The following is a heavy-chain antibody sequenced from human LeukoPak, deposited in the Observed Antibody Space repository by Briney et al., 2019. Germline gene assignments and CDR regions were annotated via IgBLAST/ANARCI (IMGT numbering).Heavy chain of an antibody. V-gene: IGHV3-33*01. Sequence: PGGSLRLSCAASGFSFSDCSMHWVRQAPGKGLEWVAVIRYDGSDKTYADSVRGRFTISRDNSKNTLYLQLNSLRAEDTAVYYCARRDSYAFDIWGQGTMVTVSS. CDR2: IRYDGSDK. CDR1: GFSFSDCS. CDR3: ARRDSYAFDI. J-gene: IGHJ3*02. D-gene: IGHD2-21*01.